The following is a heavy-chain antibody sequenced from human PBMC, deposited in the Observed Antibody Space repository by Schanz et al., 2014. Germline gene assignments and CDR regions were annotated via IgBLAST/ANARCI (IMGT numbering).Heavy chain of an antibody. CDR3: ARDKGREVANFVYDS. CDR1: GFTVSSNY. CDR2: VYVSAAST. Sequence: EVQLVESGGGLIQPGGSLRLSCAVSGFTVSSNYMSWVRQAPGKGLEWVSTVYVSAASTRYADSVKGRFIISRDSSKNTLFLQMNSLRADDTALYFCARDKGREVANFVYDSWGQGTLVTVSS. J-gene: IGHJ5*01. V-gene: IGHV3-53*01. D-gene: IGHD3-16*01.